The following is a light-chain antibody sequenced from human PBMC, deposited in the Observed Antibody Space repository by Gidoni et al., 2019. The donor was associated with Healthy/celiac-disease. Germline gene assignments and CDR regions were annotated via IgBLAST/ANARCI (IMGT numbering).Light chain of an antibody. Sequence: EIVLTQSPGTLSLSPGERATLSCRASQSVSSSYLAWYQQKPGQAPRLLIYGASSRATGIPDRLSGSGSGTDFTLTISRLEPEDFAVYYCQQYGSSPRTFXQXTKVXIK. CDR1: QSVSSSY. J-gene: IGKJ1*01. CDR2: GAS. CDR3: QQYGSSPRT. V-gene: IGKV3-20*01.